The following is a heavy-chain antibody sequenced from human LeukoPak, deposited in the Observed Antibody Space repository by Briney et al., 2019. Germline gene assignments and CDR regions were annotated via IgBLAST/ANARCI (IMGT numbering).Heavy chain of an antibody. D-gene: IGHD5-12*01. CDR2: ISYDGSSK. V-gene: IGHV3-30*18. J-gene: IGHJ4*02. Sequence: GRSLRLSCAASGFTFSSTGMHWVRQAPGKGLDWVASISYDGSSKKYVDSVKGRFTISRDNSKRTLYLQMNSLRSEDTAVYYCAKEGLRFFDFWGQGTLVTVSS. CDR3: AKEGLRFFDF. CDR1: GFTFSSTG.